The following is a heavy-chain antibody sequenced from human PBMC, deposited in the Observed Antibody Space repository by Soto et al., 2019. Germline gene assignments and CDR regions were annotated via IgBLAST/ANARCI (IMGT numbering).Heavy chain of an antibody. CDR1: GGSISSGDYY. D-gene: IGHD3-10*01. CDR2: IYYSGST. CDR3: ARDARDYYGSGGYYYGMDV. V-gene: IGHV4-30-4*01. Sequence: SETLSLTCTVSGGSISSGDYYWSWIRQPPGKGLEWIGYIYYSGSTYYNPSLKSRVTISVDTSKNQFSLKLSSVTAADAAVYYCARDARDYYGSGGYYYGMDVWGQGTTVTVSS. J-gene: IGHJ6*02.